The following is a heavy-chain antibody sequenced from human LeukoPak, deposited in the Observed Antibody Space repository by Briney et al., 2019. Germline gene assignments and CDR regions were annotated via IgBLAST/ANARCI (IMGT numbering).Heavy chain of an antibody. D-gene: IGHD3/OR15-3a*01. Sequence: KPSETLSLTCTVSGGSMSSYYWSWIRQPPGKGLEWIGYIYYSGSTNYNPSLKSRVTISVDTSKNQFSLKLSSVTAADTAVYYCASYGGTGYYRFDYWGQGTLVTVSS. CDR1: GGSMSSYY. CDR2: IYYSGST. J-gene: IGHJ4*02. V-gene: IGHV4-59*01. CDR3: ASYGGTGYYRFDY.